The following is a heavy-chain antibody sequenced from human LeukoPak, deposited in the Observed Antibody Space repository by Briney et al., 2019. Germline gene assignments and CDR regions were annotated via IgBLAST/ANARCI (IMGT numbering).Heavy chain of an antibody. CDR2: ISYDGSNK. D-gene: IGHD3-16*02. J-gene: IGHJ3*02. CDR3: ARVPAGVIGMKDAFDI. CDR1: GFTFSSYG. Sequence: GGSLRLSCAASGFTFSSYGMHWVRQAPGKGLEWVAVISYDGSNKYYADSVEGRFTISRHNAKNSLYLQMNSLRAEDTAVYYCARVPAGVIGMKDAFDIWGQGTMVTVSS. V-gene: IGHV3-33*05.